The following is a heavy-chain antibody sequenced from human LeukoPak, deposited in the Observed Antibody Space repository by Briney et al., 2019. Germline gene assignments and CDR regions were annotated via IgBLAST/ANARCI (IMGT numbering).Heavy chain of an antibody. CDR3: ARAHFSAYTGSE. CDR2: ILPIIGAA. J-gene: IGHJ4*02. Sequence: ASVKVSCQASGYNISTYAMSWVRQAPGQGLEWVGGILPIIGAAKNGQKLQGRVTFTADESTSTVYMELSSLRSEDTAMYYCARAHFSAYTGSEWGQGTLVTVSS. CDR1: GYNISTYA. V-gene: IGHV1-69*13. D-gene: IGHD3-16*01.